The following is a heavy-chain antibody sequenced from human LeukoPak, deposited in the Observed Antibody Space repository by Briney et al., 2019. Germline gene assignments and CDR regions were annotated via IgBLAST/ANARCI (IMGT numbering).Heavy chain of an antibody. J-gene: IGHJ3*02. CDR2: IYPGDSDT. CDR3: ARQTQNSYCSSTSCYYIRDAFDI. V-gene: IGHV5-51*01. CDR1: GYSFTSYW. D-gene: IGHD2-2*01. Sequence: GESLKISCKGSGYSFTSYWIGWVRHMPGKGLEWMGIIYPGDSDTRYSPSFQGQVTISADKSISTAYLQWSSLKASDTAMYYCARQTQNSYCSSTSCYYIRDAFDIWGQGTMVTVSS.